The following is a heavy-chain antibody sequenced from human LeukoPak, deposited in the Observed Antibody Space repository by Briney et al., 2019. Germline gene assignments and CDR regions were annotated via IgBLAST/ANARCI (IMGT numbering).Heavy chain of an antibody. J-gene: IGHJ4*02. CDR3: ANAYHCSSTSCYEGGTSFDY. D-gene: IGHD2-2*01. V-gene: IGHV3-30*18. Sequence: SGGSLRLSCAASGFTFSDHYMHWVRQAPGKGLEWVAVISYDGSNKYYADSVKGRFTISRDNSKNTLYLQMNSLRAEDTAVYYCANAYHCSSTSCYEGGTSFDYWGQGTLVTVSS. CDR2: ISYDGSNK. CDR1: GFTFSDHY.